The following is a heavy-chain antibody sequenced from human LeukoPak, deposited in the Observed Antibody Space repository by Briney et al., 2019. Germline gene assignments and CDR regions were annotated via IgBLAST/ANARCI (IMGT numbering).Heavy chain of an antibody. CDR2: ISSSGSTI. J-gene: IGHJ4*02. Sequence: GSLRLSCAASGFPFSSYEMNWVRQAPGKGLEWVSYISSSGSTIYYADSVKGRFTISRDNAKNSLYLQMNSLRAEDTAVYYCASRGDTSGYYYFDYWGQGTLVTVSS. CDR1: GFPFSSYE. V-gene: IGHV3-48*03. D-gene: IGHD3-22*01. CDR3: ASRGDTSGYYYFDY.